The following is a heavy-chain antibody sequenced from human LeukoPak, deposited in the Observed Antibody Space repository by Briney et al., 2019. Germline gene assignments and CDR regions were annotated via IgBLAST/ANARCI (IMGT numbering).Heavy chain of an antibody. CDR2: ISYDGSKK. CDR3: VPGRGDSSG. D-gene: IGHD3-10*01. J-gene: IGHJ3*01. Sequence: PGRSLRLSCAASGFTFSSYAMHWVRQAPGKGLEWVAVISYDGSKKYYADSVKGRFTISRDNAKKSLYLQMNSLRAEDTAVYYCVPGRGDSSGWGQGTMVTVSS. CDR1: GFTFSSYA. V-gene: IGHV3-30*04.